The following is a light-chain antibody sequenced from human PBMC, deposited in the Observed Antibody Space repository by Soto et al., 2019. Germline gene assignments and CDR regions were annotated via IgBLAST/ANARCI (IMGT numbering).Light chain of an antibody. Sequence: DIQMTQSPSTLSASVGDRVTITCRASQTISTWLAWYQHKPERHPKLLIFDVSTLGSGVPSRFRGSGSGTEFTLTITNVQPDDFATYYCQHYHSYSNTFGQGNKLDIK. CDR1: QTISTW. CDR2: DVS. CDR3: QHYHSYSNT. V-gene: IGKV1-5*01. J-gene: IGKJ2*01.